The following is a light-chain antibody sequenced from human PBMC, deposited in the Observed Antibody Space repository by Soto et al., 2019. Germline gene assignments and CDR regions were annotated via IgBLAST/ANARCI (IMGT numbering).Light chain of an antibody. J-gene: IGLJ3*02. V-gene: IGLV2-14*01. CDR1: SSDVGGYDY. CDR2: EVS. Sequence: QSALTQPASVSGSPGQSITISCTGTSSDVGGYDYVSWYQLHPGKAPKLMVFEVSNRPSGVSYRFSGSKSGNTASLTISGLQAEDEADYYCISYIPSTTTHWVFGGGTKLTVL. CDR3: ISYIPSTTTHWV.